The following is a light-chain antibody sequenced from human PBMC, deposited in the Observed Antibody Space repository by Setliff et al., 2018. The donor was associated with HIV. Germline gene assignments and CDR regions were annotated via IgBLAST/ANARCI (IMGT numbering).Light chain of an antibody. CDR2: QAT. Sequence: ALTQPASVSGSPGQSITISCTGTSSGVGRYNLVSWYQQHPGKAPKLMIYQATKRPSGVSNRFSGSKSGNTASLTISGLQAEDEADYYCCSNTGSNTYVFGTGTKVTVL. V-gene: IGLV2-23*01. CDR3: CSNTGSNTYV. CDR1: SSGVGRYNL. J-gene: IGLJ1*01.